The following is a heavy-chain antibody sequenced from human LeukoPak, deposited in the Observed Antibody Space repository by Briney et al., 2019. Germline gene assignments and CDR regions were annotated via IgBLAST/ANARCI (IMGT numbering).Heavy chain of an antibody. V-gene: IGHV1-8*01. CDR2: MNPNSGNT. Sequence: ASVKVSCKASGYTFTSYDINWVRQAPGQGLEWMGWMNPNSGNTGYAQKFQGRVTMTRNTSISTAYMELSSLRSEDTAVYYCARLGVYDGNSYGSYWGQGTLVTVSS. J-gene: IGHJ4*02. CDR3: ARLGVYDGNSYGSY. CDR1: GYTFTSYD. D-gene: IGHD5-18*01.